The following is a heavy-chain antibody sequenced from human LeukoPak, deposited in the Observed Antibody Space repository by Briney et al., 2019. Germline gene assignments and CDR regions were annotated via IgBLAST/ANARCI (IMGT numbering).Heavy chain of an antibody. CDR3: ARVGRYCSSSSCYPRVYCMDV. J-gene: IGHJ6*03. D-gene: IGHD2-2*01. CDR1: GGSFSGYY. V-gene: IGHV4-34*01. CDR2: INHSGST. Sequence: SETLSLTCAVYGGSFSGYYWSWIRPPPGKGLEWIGEINHSGSTNYNPSLKSRVTISVDTSKKQFSLKLRSVTAADTAVYCCARVGRYCSSSSCYPRVYCMDVWGKGTTVTVSS.